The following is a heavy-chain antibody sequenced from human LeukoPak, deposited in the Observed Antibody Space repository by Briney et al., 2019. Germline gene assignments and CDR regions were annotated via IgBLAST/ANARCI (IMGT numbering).Heavy chain of an antibody. Sequence: PGGSLRLSCAASGFTFSSYAMSWVRQALGKWLEWVSAISGSGGSTYYADSVKGRFTISRDNSKNTLYLQMNSLRAEDTAVYYCASYGSGRSLDYWGQGTLVTVSS. CDR1: GFTFSSYA. V-gene: IGHV3-23*01. CDR3: ASYGSGRSLDY. J-gene: IGHJ4*02. D-gene: IGHD3-10*01. CDR2: ISGSGGST.